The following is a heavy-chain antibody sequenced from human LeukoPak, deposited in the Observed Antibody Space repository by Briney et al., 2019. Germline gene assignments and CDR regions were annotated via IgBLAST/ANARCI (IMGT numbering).Heavy chain of an antibody. CDR3: ARDSRWFDP. Sequence: PGGSLRLSYAASGFSFSSYGMHWVRQGPGKGLEWVAVIWYDGSNKYYADSVKGRLTISRDNSKNTLYLQMNSLRAEDTAVYYRARDSRWFDPWGQGTLVTVSS. V-gene: IGHV3-33*01. J-gene: IGHJ5*02. CDR1: GFSFSSYG. CDR2: IWYDGSNK.